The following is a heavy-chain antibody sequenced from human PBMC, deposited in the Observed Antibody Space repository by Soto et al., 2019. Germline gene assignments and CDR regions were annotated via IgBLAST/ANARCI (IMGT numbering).Heavy chain of an antibody. CDR1: GDTFSSYV. D-gene: IGHD4-17*01. Sequence: QVQLVQSGAEVKKPGSSVKVSCKASGDTFSSYVLSWVRQAPGQGLESMGGIIPMFGTSNYTQKFQGRVTSTADESTSTAYMELSSLRSEDTAVYYCARITMTTVTVWFDPWGQGTLVTVSS. CDR3: ARITMTTVTVWFDP. J-gene: IGHJ5*02. V-gene: IGHV1-69*01. CDR2: IIPMFGTS.